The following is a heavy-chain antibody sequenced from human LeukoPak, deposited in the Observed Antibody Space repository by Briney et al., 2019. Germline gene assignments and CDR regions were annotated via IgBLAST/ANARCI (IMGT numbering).Heavy chain of an antibody. CDR1: GYSFTSYL. CDR2: LYPGDSDT. D-gene: IGHD3-22*01. V-gene: IGHV5-51*01. J-gene: IGHJ4*02. Sequence: GESLKISCQGFGYSFTSYLIGWGRQMPGKGLERMGILYPGDSDTRYSTSFQCQVTISADKSTSAAYCQWSSPKASAHTTVCRARQEVSSGYYSYYFVYWGQGPLVTVSS. CDR3: ARQEVSSGYYSYYFVY.